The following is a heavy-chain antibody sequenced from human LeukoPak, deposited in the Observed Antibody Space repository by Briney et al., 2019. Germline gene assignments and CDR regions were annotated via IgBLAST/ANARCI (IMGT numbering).Heavy chain of an antibody. Sequence: ASVKVSCKASGDTLTGYYILWVRQAPGQGLEWMGWINPNSGDTSYAQHFQGRVTMTRDTSISTAYMELSRLRSDDTAVYYCATSSYSSLSSFYWGQGTLVTVSS. D-gene: IGHD6-13*01. J-gene: IGHJ4*02. CDR2: INPNSGDT. V-gene: IGHV1-2*02. CDR3: ATSSYSSLSSFY. CDR1: GDTLTGYY.